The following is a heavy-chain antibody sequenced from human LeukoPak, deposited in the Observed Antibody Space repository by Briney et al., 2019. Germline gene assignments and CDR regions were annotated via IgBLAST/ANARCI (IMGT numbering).Heavy chain of an antibody. CDR3: AREKFHDSSGYYYVDY. J-gene: IGHJ4*02. CDR1: GDSVSSNSVT. Sequence: SQTLSLTCAISGDSVSSNSVTWNWIRQSPSRGLEWLGRTYYRSKWYNDYAVSVKSRITINPDTSKNQFSLQLNSVTPEDTAVYYCAREKFHDSSGYYYVDYWGQGTLVTVSS. CDR2: TYYRSKWYN. D-gene: IGHD3-22*01. V-gene: IGHV6-1*01.